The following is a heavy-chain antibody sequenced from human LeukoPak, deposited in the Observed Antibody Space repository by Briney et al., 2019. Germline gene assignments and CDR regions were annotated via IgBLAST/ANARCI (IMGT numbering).Heavy chain of an antibody. D-gene: IGHD5-18*01. CDR3: AKSPGYTYGNLDY. CDR2: ISSSGSTI. CDR1: GLTFSDYY. J-gene: IGHJ4*02. Sequence: GGSLRLSCAASGLTFSDYYMSWIRQAPGKGLEWVSYISSSGSTIYYADSVKGRFTISRDNAKNSLYLQMNSLRAEDTAVYYCAKSPGYTYGNLDYWGQGTLVTVSS. V-gene: IGHV3-11*01.